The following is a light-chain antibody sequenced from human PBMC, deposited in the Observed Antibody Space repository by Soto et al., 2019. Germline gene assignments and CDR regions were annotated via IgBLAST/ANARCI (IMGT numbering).Light chain of an antibody. V-gene: IGKV3-20*01. J-gene: IGKJ2*01. CDR2: GAS. CDR1: QSVSSSY. Sequence: EIVLTQSPGTLSLSPGERATLSCRASQSVSSSYLAWYQQKPGQAPRLLIYGASSRATGIPDRFSGSGSGTVFTLTISRLEPEDFAVYYCQQYGSSPVYTFGQGTKLEIK. CDR3: QQYGSSPVYT.